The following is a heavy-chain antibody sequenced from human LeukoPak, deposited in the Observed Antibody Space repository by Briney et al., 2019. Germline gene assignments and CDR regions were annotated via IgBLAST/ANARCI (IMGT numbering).Heavy chain of an antibody. D-gene: IGHD1-26*01. CDR3: ATAQSHTTRNDY. J-gene: IGHJ4*02. Sequence: PGGSLRLSCAASGFTFSSYAMHWVRQAPGKGLEWVSGISWNSGSMDYADSVKGRFTISRDNSKNTLYLQMNSLRAEDTAVYYCATAQSHTTRNDYWGQGTLVTVSS. CDR1: GFTFSSYA. V-gene: IGHV3-23*01. CDR2: ISWNSGSM.